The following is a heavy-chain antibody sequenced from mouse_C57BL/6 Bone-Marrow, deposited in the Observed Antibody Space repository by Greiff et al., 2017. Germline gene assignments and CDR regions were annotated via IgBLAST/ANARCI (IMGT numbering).Heavy chain of an antibody. D-gene: IGHD2-4*01. CDR1: GYTFTDYY. V-gene: IGHV1-19*01. CDR2: INPYNGGT. CDR3: RGFYYDYDGYFDV. J-gene: IGHJ1*03. Sequence: EVQLQQSGPVLVKPGASVKMSCKASGYTFTDYYMNWVKQSHGKSLEWIGVINPYNGGTSYNQKFKGKATLTVDKSSSTAYMELSSLTSADSAVYYCRGFYYDYDGYFDVWGTGTTVTVSS.